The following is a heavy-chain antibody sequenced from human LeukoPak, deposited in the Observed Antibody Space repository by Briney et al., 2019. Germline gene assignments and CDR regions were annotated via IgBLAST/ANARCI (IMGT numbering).Heavy chain of an antibody. CDR2: INGGAYST. V-gene: IGHV3-23*01. Sequence: GGSLRLSCAASGFTFSSYAMTWVRQAPGKGLEWISAINGGAYSTSYADSVKGRFTISRDNSKNTLYLQMNSLRAEDPAVYYCARNISVFNLGDVFDFWGKGTLVTVSS. D-gene: IGHD2/OR15-2a*01. CDR3: ARNISVFNLGDVFDF. J-gene: IGHJ3*01. CDR1: GFTFSSYA.